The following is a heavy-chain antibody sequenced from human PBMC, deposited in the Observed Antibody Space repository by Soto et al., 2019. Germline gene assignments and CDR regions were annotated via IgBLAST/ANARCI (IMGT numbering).Heavy chain of an antibody. D-gene: IGHD1-1*01. J-gene: IGHJ6*02. Sequence: XSLRLSCGAARVTFGIYWVPWVLQAPEKGLEWVANINQDVSERYYVDSVKGRFTISRDNAKNTVDLQMSNLRAEDMAVYYCGRQLNYAMDVWGQGTTVTVSS. CDR3: GRQLNYAMDV. CDR2: INQDVSER. V-gene: IGHV3-7*01. CDR1: RVTFGIYW.